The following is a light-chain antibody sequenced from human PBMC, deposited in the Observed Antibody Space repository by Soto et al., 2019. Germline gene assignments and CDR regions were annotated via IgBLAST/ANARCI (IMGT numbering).Light chain of an antibody. Sequence: EIVLTQSPCTLSLSPGERATLSCRASQSVSSIYLAWYQQKPGQPPRLLIYNASNRTTGIPARFSGSGSGTDFTLTISSLEPEDFAVYYCQQRGDWPPITFGQGTRLEIK. J-gene: IGKJ5*01. CDR2: NAS. CDR1: QSVSSIY. V-gene: IGKV3-11*01. CDR3: QQRGDWPPIT.